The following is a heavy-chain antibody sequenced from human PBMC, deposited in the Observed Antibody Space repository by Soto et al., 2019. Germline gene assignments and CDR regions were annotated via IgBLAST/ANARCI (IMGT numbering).Heavy chain of an antibody. Sequence: QVQLVESGGGVVQPGTSLRVSCVGSGFTFRSYVIHWVRQAPGKGLEWVALTSYDGSDKYYDDSVRGRFTISRDNSRNTVDLQMDSLRLEDTALYYGARWGTTGGLDVWGQGTLVSVS. CDR2: TSYDGSDK. D-gene: IGHD3-16*01. CDR3: ARWGTTGGLDV. J-gene: IGHJ1*01. CDR1: GFTFRSYV. V-gene: IGHV3-30*19.